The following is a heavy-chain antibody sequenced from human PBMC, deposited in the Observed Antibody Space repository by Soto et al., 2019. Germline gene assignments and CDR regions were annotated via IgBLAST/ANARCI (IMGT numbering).Heavy chain of an antibody. CDR3: AKDPFMAGDTAMVPLPFDY. V-gene: IGHV3-30*18. CDR2: ISYDGSNK. CDR1: GFTFSSYG. D-gene: IGHD5-18*01. Sequence: QVQLVESGGGVVQPGRSLRLSCAASGFTFSSYGMHWVRQAPGKGLEWVAVISYDGSNKYYADSVKGRFTISRDNSKNTLYLQMNSLRAEDTAVYYCAKDPFMAGDTAMVPLPFDYWGQGTLVTVSS. J-gene: IGHJ4*02.